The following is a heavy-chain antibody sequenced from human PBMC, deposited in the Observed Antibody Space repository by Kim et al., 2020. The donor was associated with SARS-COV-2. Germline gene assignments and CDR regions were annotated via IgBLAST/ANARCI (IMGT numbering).Heavy chain of an antibody. CDR2: ISSNGVST. J-gene: IGHJ4*02. CDR1: GFSFSSYA. Sequence: GGSLRLSCAASGFSFSSYAMHWVRQAPGKGLEHVSAISSNGVSTYYANSVKGRFTISRDNSKNTVHLQIGSLRAEDMAVYYCVRGRAGQLVRYFDYWGQG. D-gene: IGHD6-13*01. V-gene: IGHV3-64*01. CDR3: VRGRAGQLVRYFDY.